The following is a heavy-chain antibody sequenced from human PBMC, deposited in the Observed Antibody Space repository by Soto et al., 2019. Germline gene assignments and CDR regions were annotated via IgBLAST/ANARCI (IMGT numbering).Heavy chain of an antibody. Sequence: GGSLRLSCAASGFTFSSYAMSWVRQAPGKGLEWVSAISGSGGSTYYADSVKGRFTISRDNSKNTLYLQMNSLRAEDMAVYYCALRGYSSSSPNDYWGQGTLVTVSS. D-gene: IGHD6-6*01. V-gene: IGHV3-23*01. CDR3: ALRGYSSSSPNDY. CDR1: GFTFSSYA. J-gene: IGHJ4*02. CDR2: ISGSGGST.